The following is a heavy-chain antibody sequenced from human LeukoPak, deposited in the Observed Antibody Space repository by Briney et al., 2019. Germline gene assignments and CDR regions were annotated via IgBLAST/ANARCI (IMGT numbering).Heavy chain of an antibody. V-gene: IGHV4-34*01. CDR1: GGSISPYY. CDR2: INHSGST. J-gene: IGHJ4*02. Sequence: SETLSLTCTVSGGSISPYYWSWIRQPPGKGLEWIGEINHSGSTNYNPSLKSRVTISVDTSKNQFSLKLSSVTAADTAVYYCAAYYYDSSGYYLTLFDYWGQGTLVTVSS. CDR3: AAYYYDSSGYYLTLFDY. D-gene: IGHD3-22*01.